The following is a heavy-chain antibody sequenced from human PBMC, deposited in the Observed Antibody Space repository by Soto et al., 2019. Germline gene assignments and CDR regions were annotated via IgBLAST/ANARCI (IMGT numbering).Heavy chain of an antibody. CDR3: AKVSSSSYAGFFDL. Sequence: GGSLRLSCTASGFTFSSHAMTWVRQAPGKGLEWVSGLSDSGGSIYYADSVKGRFTISRDNSMNTLYLQMKTLRAEDTAVYYCAKVSSSSYAGFFDLWGQGTLVTVPS. V-gene: IGHV3-23*01. J-gene: IGHJ4*02. CDR1: GFTFSSHA. CDR2: LSDSGGSI. D-gene: IGHD6-6*01.